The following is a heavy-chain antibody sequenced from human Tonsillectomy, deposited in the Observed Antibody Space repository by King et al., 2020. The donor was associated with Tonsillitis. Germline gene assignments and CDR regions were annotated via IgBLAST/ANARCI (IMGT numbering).Heavy chain of an antibody. CDR3: ARDVDFRTILGVVISDYGMDV. CDR2: ISYDGSNK. D-gene: IGHD3-3*01. J-gene: IGHJ6*01. Sequence: VQLVESGGGVVQPGRSLRLSCAASGFTFSSYAMHWVRQAPGKGLEWVAVISYDGSNKYYADSVKGRFTISRDNSKNTLYLQMNSLRAEDTALYYCARDVDFRTILGVVISDYGMDVWGQGTTVTVSS. V-gene: IGHV3-30-3*01. CDR1: GFTFSSYA.